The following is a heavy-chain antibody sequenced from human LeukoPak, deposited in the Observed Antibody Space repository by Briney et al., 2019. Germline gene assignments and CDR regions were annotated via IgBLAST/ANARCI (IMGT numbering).Heavy chain of an antibody. D-gene: IGHD6-13*01. CDR2: ISAYNGNT. J-gene: IGHJ6*02. CDR1: GYTFTSYG. Sequence: ASVKVSCKASGYTFTSYGISWVRQAPGQGLEWMGWISAYNGNTNYAQKLQGRVTMTTDTSTSTAHMELRSLRSDDTAVYYCARGGIAAAGTEWEAYYYYGMDVWGQGTTVTVSS. V-gene: IGHV1-18*01. CDR3: ARGGIAAAGTEWEAYYYYGMDV.